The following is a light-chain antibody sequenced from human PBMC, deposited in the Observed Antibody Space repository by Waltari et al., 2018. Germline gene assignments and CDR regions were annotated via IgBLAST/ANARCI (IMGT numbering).Light chain of an antibody. J-gene: IGKJ1*01. Sequence: DIVMTQSPDSLTVSLGARATINCKSSPSVLYSSINKNYLAWYQQTPGQPPKLLIYWASTRDSGVPDRFSGSGSGTDFTLTISSLQAEDVAVYYCQQYYTTPWTFGQGTQVEIK. V-gene: IGKV4-1*01. CDR2: WAS. CDR1: PSVLYSSINKNY. CDR3: QQYYTTPWT.